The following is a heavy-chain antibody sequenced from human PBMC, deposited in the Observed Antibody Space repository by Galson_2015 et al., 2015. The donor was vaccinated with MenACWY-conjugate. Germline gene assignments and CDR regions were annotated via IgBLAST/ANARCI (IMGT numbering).Heavy chain of an antibody. CDR1: GFSFGDYG. Sequence: LRLSCAASGFSFGDYGMTWVRQAPGKGLEWVPGINWKGDSTGYVESVKGRFTISRDNGKKSLYLQMNSLRAEDTALYYCGKGRESISRSVEDVWGQGPTVTASS. CDR2: INWKGDST. CDR3: GKGRESISRSVEDV. V-gene: IGHV3-20*04. J-gene: IGHJ6*02. D-gene: IGHD6-6*01.